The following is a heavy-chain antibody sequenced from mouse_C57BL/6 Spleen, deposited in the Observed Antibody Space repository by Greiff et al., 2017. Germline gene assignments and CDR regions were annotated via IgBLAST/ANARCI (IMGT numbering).Heavy chain of an antibody. CDR2: ISSGGDYI. Sequence: EVKLMESGEGLVKPGGSLKLSCAASGFTFSSYAMSWVRQTPEKRLEWVAYISSGGDYIYYADTVKGRFTISRDNARNTLYLQMSSLKSEDTAMYYCTRDRGWDGAMDYWGQGTSVTVSS. CDR3: TRDRGWDGAMDY. D-gene: IGHD4-1*01. V-gene: IGHV5-9-1*02. CDR1: GFTFSSYA. J-gene: IGHJ4*01.